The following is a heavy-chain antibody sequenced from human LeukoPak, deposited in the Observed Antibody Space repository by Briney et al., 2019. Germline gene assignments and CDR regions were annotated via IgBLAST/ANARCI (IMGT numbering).Heavy chain of an antibody. D-gene: IGHD5-24*01. CDR1: GGSISTNY. CDR2: INTGGSN. CDR3: ARRRDGSNFQYFDL. Sequence: SETLSLTCTVSGGSISTNYWIWIRQPPGKGLEWIGYINTGGSNNYNPSFKSRVTISLDTSKNQIFLKLSSLTAADTAVYFCARRRDGSNFQYFDLWGRGTQVTVSS. J-gene: IGHJ2*01. V-gene: IGHV4-4*09.